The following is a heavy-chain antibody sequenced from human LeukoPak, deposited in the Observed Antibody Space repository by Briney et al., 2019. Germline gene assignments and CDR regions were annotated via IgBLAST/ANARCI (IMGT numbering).Heavy chain of an antibody. V-gene: IGHV4-31*03. J-gene: IGHJ4*02. CDR1: GGSISSGGYY. CDR3: TRDKHCSGGSCRGKFFDY. D-gene: IGHD2-15*01. CDR2: IYYSGST. Sequence: SETLSLTCTVSGGSISSGGYYWSWIREHPGKGLEWIGYIYYSGSTYYNPSLKSRVTISVDTSKNQFSLKLSSVTAADTAVYYCTRDKHCSGGSCRGKFFDYWGQGTLVTVSS.